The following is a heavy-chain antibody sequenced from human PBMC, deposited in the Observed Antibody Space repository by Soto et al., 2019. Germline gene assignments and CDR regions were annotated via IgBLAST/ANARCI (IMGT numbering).Heavy chain of an antibody. J-gene: IGHJ6*02. D-gene: IGHD4-17*01. CDR3: ASPVTTYNYYYALDV. V-gene: IGHV1-3*01. Sequence: QVPLVQSGAEVKKPGASVKVSCKASGYTFTTYAMHWVRQAPGQRLEWMGWINGDNGDTKYSQKFQDRVTISRDTSASTAYMELSSLRSEDTAVYYCASPVTTYNYYYALDVWGHGTTVTVSS. CDR1: GYTFTTYA. CDR2: INGDNGDT.